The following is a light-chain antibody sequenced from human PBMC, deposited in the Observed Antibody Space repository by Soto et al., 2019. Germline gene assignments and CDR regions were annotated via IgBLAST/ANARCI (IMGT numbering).Light chain of an antibody. V-gene: IGLV2-14*01. Sequence: QSALTQPASVSGSPGQSITLSCTGTNNDVGGYESVSWYQQHAGRAPRLIIYDVSYRPSGVSGRFSGSKFGNTASLTISRLQAEDEADYYCNSYASGSLYLFGTGTKLTVL. CDR2: DVS. CDR3: NSYASGSLYL. J-gene: IGLJ1*01. CDR1: NNDVGGYES.